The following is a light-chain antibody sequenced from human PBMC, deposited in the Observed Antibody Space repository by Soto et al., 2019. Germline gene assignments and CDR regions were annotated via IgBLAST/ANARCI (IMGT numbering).Light chain of an antibody. CDR3: KNYKSFSLT. CDR2: SAS. Sequence: DIQMTQSPSALSASVGDRLTITCRASEDIRTWLAWYQQKPGKAPKLLIYSASSLETGVPSRFSGSGSGTDFTLTISSLQPDEFAAYFCKNYKSFSLTVGGGNKVAIK. CDR1: EDIRTW. J-gene: IGKJ4*01. V-gene: IGKV1-5*03.